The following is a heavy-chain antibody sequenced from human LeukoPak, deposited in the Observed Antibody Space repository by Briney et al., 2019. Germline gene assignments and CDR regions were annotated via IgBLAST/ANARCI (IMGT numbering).Heavy chain of an antibody. Sequence: SVKVSCKASGGTFSSYAISWVRQAPGQGLEWMGGIIPIFGTANYAQKFQGRVTITTDESTSTAYMELSSLRSEDTAVYYCARGVDSRSHYYYYYYMDVWGKGTTVTVSS. D-gene: IGHD6-13*01. CDR3: ARGVDSRSHYYYYYYMDV. CDR2: IIPIFGTA. CDR1: GGTFSSYA. J-gene: IGHJ6*03. V-gene: IGHV1-69*05.